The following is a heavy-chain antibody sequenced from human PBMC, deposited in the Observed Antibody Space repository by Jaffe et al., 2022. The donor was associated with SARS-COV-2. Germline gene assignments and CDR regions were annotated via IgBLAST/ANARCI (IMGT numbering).Heavy chain of an antibody. Sequence: QLQLQESGPGLLKPSETLSLTCAVSGGSISSGSYYWGWIRQPPGKGLEWIGSIYYSGTTYYNPSLKSRVTISLDTSKNQCSLRLSSVTAADTAVYYCARDWFGEFPPHFDYWGQGTLVTVSS. CDR3: ARDWFGEFPPHFDY. CDR2: IYYSGTT. V-gene: IGHV4-39*02. CDR1: GGSISSGSYY. D-gene: IGHD3-10*01. J-gene: IGHJ4*02.